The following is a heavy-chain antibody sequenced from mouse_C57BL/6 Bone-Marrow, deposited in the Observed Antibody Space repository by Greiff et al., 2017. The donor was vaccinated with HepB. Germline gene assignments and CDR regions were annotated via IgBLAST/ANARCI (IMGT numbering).Heavy chain of an antibody. Sequence: VQLQQSGPELVKPGASVKISCKASGYAFSSSWMNWVKQRPGKGLEWIGRIYPGDGDTNYNGKFKGKATLTADKSSSTAYMQLSSLTSEDSAVYFCARCPITTVVATNFDYWGQGTTLTVSS. D-gene: IGHD1-1*01. CDR2: IYPGDGDT. V-gene: IGHV1-82*01. J-gene: IGHJ2*01. CDR3: ARCPITTVVATNFDY. CDR1: GYAFSSSW.